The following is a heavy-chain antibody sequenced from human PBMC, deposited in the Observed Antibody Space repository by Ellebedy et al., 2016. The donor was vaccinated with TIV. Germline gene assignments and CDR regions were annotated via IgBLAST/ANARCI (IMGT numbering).Heavy chain of an antibody. Sequence: SETLSLXXTVSGGSISSSSYYWGWIRQPPGKGLEWIGSIYYSGSTYYNPSLKSRVTISVDTSKNQFSLKLSSVTAADTAVYYCASSLYVWGSYRPEYFDYWGQGTLVTVSS. J-gene: IGHJ4*02. V-gene: IGHV4-39*07. CDR2: IYYSGST. D-gene: IGHD3-16*02. CDR1: GGSISSSSYY. CDR3: ASSLYVWGSYRPEYFDY.